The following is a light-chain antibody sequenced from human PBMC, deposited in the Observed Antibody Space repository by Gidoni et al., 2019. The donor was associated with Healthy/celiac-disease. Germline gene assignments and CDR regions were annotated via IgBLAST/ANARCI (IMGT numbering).Light chain of an antibody. CDR3: MQVLQTRT. V-gene: IGKV2-28*01. Sequence: DIVMTQSPLSLPVNPGEPASISCRSSQSLLHSNGYNYLDWYLQKPGQSPQLLIYLGSNRASGVPDRFSGSGSGTDFTLKISRVEAEDVGVYYCMQVLQTRTFGQGTKVEIK. CDR2: LGS. J-gene: IGKJ1*01. CDR1: QSLLHSNGYNY.